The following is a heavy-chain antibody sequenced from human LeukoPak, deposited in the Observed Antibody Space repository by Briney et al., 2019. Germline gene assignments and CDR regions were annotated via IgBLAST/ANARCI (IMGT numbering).Heavy chain of an antibody. Sequence: PSETLSLTCTVSGDSITSNYWSWIRQPPGKGLEWIGFIHYTGTTNYNPSLKSRGIISIATTKKQFSLNLNSVTATDTAVYYCVRHTFYGGNSGFEYWGQGTLVTVSP. D-gene: IGHD4-23*01. CDR2: IHYTGTT. CDR3: VRHTFYGGNSGFEY. CDR1: GDSITSNY. V-gene: IGHV4-59*08. J-gene: IGHJ4*02.